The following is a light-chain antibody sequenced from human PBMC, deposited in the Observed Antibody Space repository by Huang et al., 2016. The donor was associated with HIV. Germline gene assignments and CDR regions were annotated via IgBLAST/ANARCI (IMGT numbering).Light chain of an antibody. V-gene: IGKV1-9*01. CDR2: AAS. Sequence: IQLTQSPSSLSASVGDRVTITCRASQGIGRYLVWYQQKPGKAPKLLIYAASTLQSGVPSRVSSSGSGTDFTLTISSLQPEDFATYYCQQLKTYPITFGPGTQVDIK. CDR3: QQLKTYPIT. J-gene: IGKJ3*01. CDR1: QGIGRY.